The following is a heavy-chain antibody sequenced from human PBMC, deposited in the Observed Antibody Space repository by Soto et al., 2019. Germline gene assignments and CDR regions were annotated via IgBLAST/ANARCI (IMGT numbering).Heavy chain of an antibody. V-gene: IGHV1-24*01. CDR2: FDPEDGET. J-gene: IGHJ5*02. CDR1: GYTLTELS. CDR3: ATLIRDSSSWLGWWFGP. Sequence: AASVKVSCKVSGYTLTELSMHWVRQAPGKGLEWMGGFDPEDGETIYAQKFQGRVTMTEDTSTDTAYMELSSLRSEDTAVYYCATLIRDSSSWLGWWFGPWGQGTLVTFSS. D-gene: IGHD6-13*01.